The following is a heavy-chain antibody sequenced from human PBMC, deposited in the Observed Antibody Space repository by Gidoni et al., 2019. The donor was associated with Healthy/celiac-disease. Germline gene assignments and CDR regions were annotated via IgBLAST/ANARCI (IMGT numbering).Heavy chain of an antibody. Sequence: QVQLQQWGAGLLKPSETLSLTCAVYGGSFSGYYWSWIRQPPGKGLEWIGEINHSGSTNYNPSLKSRVTISVDTSKNQFSLKLSSVTAADTAVYYCARTKIAARPVYYYYMDVWGKGTTVTVSS. CDR2: INHSGST. CDR3: ARTKIAARPVYYYYMDV. J-gene: IGHJ6*03. CDR1: GGSFSGYY. D-gene: IGHD6-6*01. V-gene: IGHV4-34*01.